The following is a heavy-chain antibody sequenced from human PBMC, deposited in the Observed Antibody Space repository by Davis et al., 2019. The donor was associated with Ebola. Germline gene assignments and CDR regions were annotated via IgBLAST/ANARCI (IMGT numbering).Heavy chain of an antibody. V-gene: IGHV3-21*01. D-gene: IGHD1-26*01. CDR1: GFTFSSYS. J-gene: IGHJ6*02. Sequence: PGGSLRLSCAASGFTFSSYSMNWVRQAPGKGLEWVSSISSSSSYIYYADSVKGRFTISRDNAKNSLYLQMNSLRAEDTAVYYCARGSVGAHYYGMDVWGQGTTVTVSS. CDR3: ARGSVGAHYYGMDV. CDR2: ISSSSSYI.